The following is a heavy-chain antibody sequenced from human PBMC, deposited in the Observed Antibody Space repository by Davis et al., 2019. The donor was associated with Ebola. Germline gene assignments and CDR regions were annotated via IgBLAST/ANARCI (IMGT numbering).Heavy chain of an antibody. D-gene: IGHD2-8*01. CDR2: ISSSSSYT. V-gene: IGHV3-11*06. CDR1: GFTFSDYY. Sequence: GGSLRLSCAASGFTFSDYYMSWIRQAPGKGLEWVSYISSSSSYTNYADSVKGRFTISRDNSKSTLYLQMNSLRVEDTAVYYCVVRDERALGYWGQGTLVTVSS. CDR3: VVRDERALGY. J-gene: IGHJ4*02.